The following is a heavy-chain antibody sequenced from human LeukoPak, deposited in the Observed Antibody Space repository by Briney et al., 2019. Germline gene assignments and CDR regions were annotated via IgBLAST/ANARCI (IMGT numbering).Heavy chain of an antibody. D-gene: IGHD3-10*01. CDR3: AKGRLRYYGSGSYYKGMTFDI. V-gene: IGHV3-30*18. CDR2: ISYDGSNK. CDR1: GFTFSSDG. Sequence: GRSLRLSCAASGFTFSSDGMHWGRRAPGKGLEWVAVISYDGSNKFYADSVKGRFNISRDNSKNTLYLQMNSLRAEDTAVYYCAKGRLRYYGSGSYYKGMTFDIWGQGTMVTVSS. J-gene: IGHJ3*02.